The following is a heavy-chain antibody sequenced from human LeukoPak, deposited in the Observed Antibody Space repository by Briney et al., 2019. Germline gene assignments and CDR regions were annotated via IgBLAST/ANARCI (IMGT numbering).Heavy chain of an antibody. CDR2: ISAYNGNT. V-gene: IGHV1-18*01. Sequence: ASVKVSCKASGYTFTSYGISWVRQAPGQGLEWMGWISAYNGNTNYAQKFQGRVTMTRDTSISTAYMELSRLRSDDTAVYYCARDKMATITYWGQGTLVTVSS. CDR1: GYTFTSYG. CDR3: ARDKMATITY. D-gene: IGHD5-24*01. J-gene: IGHJ4*02.